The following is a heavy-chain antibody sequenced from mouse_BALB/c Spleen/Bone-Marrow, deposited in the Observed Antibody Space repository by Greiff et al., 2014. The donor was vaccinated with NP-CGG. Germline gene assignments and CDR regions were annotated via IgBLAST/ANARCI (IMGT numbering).Heavy chain of an antibody. D-gene: IGHD5-1*01. Sequence: LQESGAELVKPGASVKLSCRASGYTFTNYYMYWVKQRPGQGLEWIGEINPSNGGTNFNEKFKSKATPTVDKSSSTAYMQLSSLTSEDSAVYYCTRLPHWGQGTSVTVSS. CDR1: GYTFTNYY. CDR3: TRLPH. V-gene: IGHV1S81*02. J-gene: IGHJ4*01. CDR2: INPSNGGT.